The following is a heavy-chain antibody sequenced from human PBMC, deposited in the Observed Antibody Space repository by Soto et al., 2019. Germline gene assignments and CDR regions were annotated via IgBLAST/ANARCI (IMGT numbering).Heavy chain of an antibody. J-gene: IGHJ4*02. CDR2: INSDGSST. Sequence: EVQLVESGGGLVQPGGSLRVSCAASGFTFSSYWMHWVRQAAGKGLVWVSRINSDGSSTSYADSVKGRFTISRDNAKNTLYLQMNSLRVEDTAVYYCVASIAVTRYYFAYWGQGTLVTVSS. CDR3: VASIAVTRYYFAY. CDR1: GFTFSSYW. V-gene: IGHV3-74*01. D-gene: IGHD6-19*01.